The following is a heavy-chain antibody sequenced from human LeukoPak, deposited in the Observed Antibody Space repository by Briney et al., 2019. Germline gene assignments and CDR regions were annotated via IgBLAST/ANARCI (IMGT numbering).Heavy chain of an antibody. CDR3: ARVVAAAGNNWFDP. CDR2: IHDSGST. Sequence: SETLSLTCAVSGGSISSGGYSWSWIRQTPGKGLEWIAYIHDSGSTYNNPSLKSRISISIDTSKNQFSLKLNSVTAADTAVYYCARVVAAAGNNWFDPWGQGTLVTVSS. J-gene: IGHJ5*02. D-gene: IGHD6-13*01. V-gene: IGHV4-30-4*07. CDR1: GGSISSGGYS.